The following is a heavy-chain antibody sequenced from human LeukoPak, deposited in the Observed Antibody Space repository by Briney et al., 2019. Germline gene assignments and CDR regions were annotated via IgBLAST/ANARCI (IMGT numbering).Heavy chain of an antibody. J-gene: IGHJ4*02. CDR2: IYYSGST. CDR1: GGSISSSSYY. Sequence: SETRSLTCTVSGGSISSSSYYWGWIRQPPGKGLEWIGSIYYSGSTYYNPSLKSRVTISVDTSKNQFSLKLSSVTAADTAVYYCARLSSRSYWGQGTLVTVSS. D-gene: IGHD6-13*01. CDR3: ARLSSRSY. V-gene: IGHV4-39*01.